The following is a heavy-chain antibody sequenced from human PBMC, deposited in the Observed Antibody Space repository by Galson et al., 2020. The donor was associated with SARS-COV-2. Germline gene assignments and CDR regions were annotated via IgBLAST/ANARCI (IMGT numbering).Heavy chain of an antibody. V-gene: IGHV3-15*01. CDR2: IKSKTDGGTT. Sequence: AGSLRLSCAASGFTFSNAWLSWVRQAPGKGLEWVGRIKSKTDGGTTDYAAPVKGRFTISRDDSKNTLYLQMNSLKTEDTAVYYCTTDLYCDDSSGYRFDLWGRGTLVTVSS. CDR3: TTDLYCDDSSGYRFDL. CDR1: GFTFSNAW. D-gene: IGHD3-22*01. J-gene: IGHJ2*01.